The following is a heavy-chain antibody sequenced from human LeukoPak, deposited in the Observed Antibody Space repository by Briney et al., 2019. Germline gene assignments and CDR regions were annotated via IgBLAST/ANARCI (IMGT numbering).Heavy chain of an antibody. D-gene: IGHD2-15*01. V-gene: IGHV4-31*03. J-gene: IGHJ4*02. Sequence: SETLPLTCTVSGGSISSGGYYWSWIRQHPGKGLEWIGYIYYSGSTYYNPSLKSRVTISVDTSKNQFSLKLSSVTAADTAVYYCARTVVVVAATPAYYFDYWGQGTLVTVSS. CDR2: IYYSGST. CDR3: ARTVVVVAATPAYYFDY. CDR1: GGSISSGGYY.